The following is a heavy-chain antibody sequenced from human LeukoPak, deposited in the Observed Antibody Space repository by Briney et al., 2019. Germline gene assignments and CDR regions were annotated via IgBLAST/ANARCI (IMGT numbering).Heavy chain of an antibody. J-gene: IGHJ4*02. Sequence: SETLSLTCTVSGGSISSGSYYWSWIRQPAGKGLEWIGRIYTSGSTNYNPSLKSRVTISVDTSKNQFSLKLSSVTAADTAVYYCARDRWKSGAFDYWGQGTLVTVSS. CDR3: ARDRWKSGAFDY. CDR2: IYTSGST. V-gene: IGHV4-61*02. D-gene: IGHD1-1*01. CDR1: GGSISSGSYY.